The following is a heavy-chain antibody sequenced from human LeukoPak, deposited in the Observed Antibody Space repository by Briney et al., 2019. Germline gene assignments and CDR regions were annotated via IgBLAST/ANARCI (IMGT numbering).Heavy chain of an antibody. CDR2: IIPIFGTA. CDR1: GGTFSSYA. V-gene: IGHV1-69*13. J-gene: IGHJ4*02. Sequence: SVKVSCKASGGTFSSYAISWVRQAPGQGLEWMGRIIPIFGTANYAQKFQGRVTITADESTSTAYMELSSLRSEDTAVYYCARGPRHYDFWSGYGPFDYWGQGTLVTVSS. D-gene: IGHD3-3*01. CDR3: ARGPRHYDFWSGYGPFDY.